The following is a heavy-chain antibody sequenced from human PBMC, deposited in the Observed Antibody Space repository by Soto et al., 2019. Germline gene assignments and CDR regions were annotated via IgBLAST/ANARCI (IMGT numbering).Heavy chain of an antibody. Sequence: GPPVKVSCKASGGTFSSYAISWVRQAPGQGLEWMGGIIPIFGTANYAQKFQGRVTITADESTSTAYMELSSLRSEDTAVYYCARDSYSRVGMNWFDPWGQGTLVTVSS. CDR3: ARDSYSRVGMNWFDP. V-gene: IGHV1-69*13. J-gene: IGHJ5*02. D-gene: IGHD4-4*01. CDR2: IIPIFGTA. CDR1: GGTFSSYA.